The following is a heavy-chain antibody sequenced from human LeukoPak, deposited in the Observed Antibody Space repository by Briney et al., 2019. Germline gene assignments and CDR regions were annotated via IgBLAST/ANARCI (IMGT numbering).Heavy chain of an antibody. J-gene: IGHJ6*02. CDR3: ARGPPELAVDYYYYGMDV. V-gene: IGHV1-69*01. Sequence: SVKVSCKASGGTFSSYAISWVRQAPGQGLEWMGGIIPIFGTANYAQKFQGRVTITANESTSTAYMELSSLRSEDTAVYYCARGPPELAVDYYYYGMDVWGQGTTVTVSS. D-gene: IGHD6-19*01. CDR2: IIPIFGTA. CDR1: GGTFSSYA.